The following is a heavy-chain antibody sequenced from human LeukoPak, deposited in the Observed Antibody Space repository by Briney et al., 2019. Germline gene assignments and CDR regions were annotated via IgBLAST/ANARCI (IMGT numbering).Heavy chain of an antibody. CDR3: ARQGSIWWDPFDF. J-gene: IGHJ4*02. CDR1: GVTLSNYW. V-gene: IGHV3-7*03. CDR2: IKPDVSAE. D-gene: IGHD3-3*02. Sequence: PGGSQRLSCAASGVTLSNYWMSWVRQAPGQGLEWVANIKPDVSAEYYADSVKGRVTISRDNAYNSLHLQMSSLRADDTAVYYCARQGSIWWDPFDFWGQGTLVTVSS.